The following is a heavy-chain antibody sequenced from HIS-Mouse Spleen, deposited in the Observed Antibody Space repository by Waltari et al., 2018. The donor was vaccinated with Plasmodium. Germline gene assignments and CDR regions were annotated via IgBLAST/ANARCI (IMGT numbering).Heavy chain of an antibody. V-gene: IGHV4-59*01. D-gene: IGHD6-6*01. CDR1: GGPISSYS. J-gene: IGHJ4*02. CDR2: IYYSWST. Sequence: QVQLQESGPGLVKPSETLSLTCTVSGGPISSYSWSWVRQPPGKGLEWIAYIYYSWSTNYNPSLKRRVTISVDTSKNQFSLKLSSVTAADTAVFYCARGGYSSSSYYFDYWGQGTLVTVSS. CDR3: ARGGYSSSSYYFDY.